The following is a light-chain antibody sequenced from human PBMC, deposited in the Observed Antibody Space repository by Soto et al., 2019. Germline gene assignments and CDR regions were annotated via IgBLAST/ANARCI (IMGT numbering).Light chain of an antibody. CDR2: GAS. J-gene: IGKJ1*01. Sequence: EIVLTQSPATLSVSPGERATLSCRASQSVSSNLAWYQQKPGQTPRVLIQGASNRATGIPARFSGSGSGTEFTLTISRLQSEDFAVYYCQQYNNWPRTFGQGTKVEIK. CDR3: QQYNNWPRT. CDR1: QSVSSN. V-gene: IGKV3-15*01.